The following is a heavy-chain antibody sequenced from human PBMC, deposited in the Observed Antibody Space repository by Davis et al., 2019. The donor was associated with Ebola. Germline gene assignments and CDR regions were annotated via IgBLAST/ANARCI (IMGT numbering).Heavy chain of an antibody. CDR2: ISHTGST. Sequence: SQTLSLTCAVNAGSFSSYYWSWIRQTPGKGLEWIGEISHTGSTTYSQSLKGRVTMSLDTSKNQFSLKVTSVTAADTAVYYCARGRYSPRVAVGVYAKFDPWGQGTPVTVSS. V-gene: IGHV4-34*01. CDR1: AGSFSSYY. J-gene: IGHJ5*02. D-gene: IGHD2-8*02. CDR3: ARGRYSPRVAVGVYAKFDP.